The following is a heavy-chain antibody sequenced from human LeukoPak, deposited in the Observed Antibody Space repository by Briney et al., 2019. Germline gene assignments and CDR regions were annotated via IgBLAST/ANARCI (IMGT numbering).Heavy chain of an antibody. J-gene: IGHJ4*02. CDR2: ISWNSGSI. CDR1: GFTFYDYA. D-gene: IGHD2-2*01. V-gene: IGHV3-9*01. CDR3: AKEGYCSSTSCCYFDY. Sequence: GGSLRLSCAASGFTFYDYAMHWVRHAPGKGLEWVSGISWNSGSIGYADSVKGRFTISRDNAKNSPYLQMNSLRAEDTALYYCAKEGYCSSTSCCYFDYWGQGTLVTVSS.